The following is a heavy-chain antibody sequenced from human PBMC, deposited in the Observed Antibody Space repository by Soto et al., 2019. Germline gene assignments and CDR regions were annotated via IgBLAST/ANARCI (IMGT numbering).Heavy chain of an antibody. D-gene: IGHD2-21*01. CDR1: GFTVTSNG. Sequence: EVNLLESGGGLVQAGGSLRLSCGVSGFTVTSNGVSWVRQAPGKGLEWVSAISPNGQGIWYADSVKGRFTISRDISGNTVFLQMDSLRAEDTAVYYCAKDRQHPRDYFHYWGQGTLVTVSS. CDR2: ISPNGQGI. CDR3: AKDRQHPRDYFHY. V-gene: IGHV3-23*01. J-gene: IGHJ4*02.